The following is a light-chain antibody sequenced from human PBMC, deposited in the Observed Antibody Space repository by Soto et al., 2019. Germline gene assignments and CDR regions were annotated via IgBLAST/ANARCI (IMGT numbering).Light chain of an antibody. CDR2: GNS. CDR3: QSYDSSLSGYV. Sequence: VLTQPPSVSGAPGQRVAISCTGSSSNIGAGYDVHWYQQLPGTAPKLLIYGNSNRPSGVPDRFSGSKSGTSASLAITGLQAEDEADYYCQSYDSSLSGYVFGTGTKVTV. CDR1: SSNIGAGYD. J-gene: IGLJ1*01. V-gene: IGLV1-40*01.